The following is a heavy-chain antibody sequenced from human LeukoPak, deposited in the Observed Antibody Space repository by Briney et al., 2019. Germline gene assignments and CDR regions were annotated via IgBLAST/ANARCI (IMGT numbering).Heavy chain of an antibody. CDR3: AKYFYSNYYYGVDV. Sequence: GGSLRLSCSASGFTFTTYAMNWVRQAPGKGLEWVSSITSSSIHIYYADSVKGRFTISRDNAKNSLFLQMNSLRAEDTAVYYCAKYFYSNYYYGVDVWGQGTTVTVSS. D-gene: IGHD3-9*01. V-gene: IGHV3-21*01. CDR1: GFTFTTYA. CDR2: ITSSSIHI. J-gene: IGHJ6*02.